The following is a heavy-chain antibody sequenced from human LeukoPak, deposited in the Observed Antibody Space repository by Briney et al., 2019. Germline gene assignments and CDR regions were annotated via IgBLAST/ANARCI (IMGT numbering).Heavy chain of an antibody. J-gene: IGHJ4*02. D-gene: IGHD2-2*01. CDR3: AKQGPGYCGSTSCYGVDY. V-gene: IGHV7-4-1*02. CDR2: INTNTGNP. CDR1: GYTFTTYA. Sequence: GASVKVSCKASGYTFTTYAMNWVRQAPGQGLEWMGWINTNTGNPTYAQGFTGHFVFSLDTSVSTAYLQISSLKPEDTAVYYCAKQGPGYCGSTSCYGVDYWGQGTLVTVSS.